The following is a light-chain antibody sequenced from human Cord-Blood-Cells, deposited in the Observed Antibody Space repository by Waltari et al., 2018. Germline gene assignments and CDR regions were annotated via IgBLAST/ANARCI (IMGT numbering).Light chain of an antibody. CDR3: QQNGSSRT. V-gene: IGKV3-20*01. J-gene: IGKJ1*01. Sequence: EIVLTPPPGTLSLSPGERATLSCRASQSVSSSYLAWYQQKPGQAPRLLIYGASSRATGIPDRFSGSGSGTDFTLTISRLEPEDFAVYYCQQNGSSRTFGQGTKVEIK. CDR2: GAS. CDR1: QSVSSSY.